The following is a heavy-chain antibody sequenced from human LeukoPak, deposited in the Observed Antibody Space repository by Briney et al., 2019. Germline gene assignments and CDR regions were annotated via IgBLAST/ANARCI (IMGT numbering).Heavy chain of an antibody. D-gene: IGHD3-10*01. V-gene: IGHV4-59*08. J-gene: IGHJ4*02. CDR3: ARYVVYGSGKYYFDY. CDR1: GGSINNYY. CDR2: IYYSGST. Sequence: SETLSLTCTVSGGSINNYYWNWIRQPPGKGLEWIGNIYYSGSTNYNPSLKSRVTISVDTSENQFSLKLSSVTAADTAVYYCARYVVYGSGKYYFDYWGQGTLVTVSS.